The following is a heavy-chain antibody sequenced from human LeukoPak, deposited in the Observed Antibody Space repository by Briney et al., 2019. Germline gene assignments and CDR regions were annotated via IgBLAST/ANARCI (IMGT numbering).Heavy chain of an antibody. V-gene: IGHV3-33*06. Sequence: AGSLRLSCAASGFTFSSYGMHWVRQAPGKGLEWVAVIWYDGSNKYYADSVKGRFTISRDNSKNTLYLQMNSLKAEDTAVYYCAKINSGSYTDYWGQGTLVTVSS. CDR3: AKINSGSYTDY. J-gene: IGHJ4*02. CDR2: IWYDGSNK. CDR1: GFTFSSYG. D-gene: IGHD1-26*01.